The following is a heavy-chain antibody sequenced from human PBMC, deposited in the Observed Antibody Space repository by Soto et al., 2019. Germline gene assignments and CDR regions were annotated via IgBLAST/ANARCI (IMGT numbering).Heavy chain of an antibody. V-gene: IGHV3-33*01. Sequence: QPGGSLRLSCAASGFTFSSYGMHWVRQAPGKGLEWVAVIWYDGSNKYYADSVKGRFTISRDNSKNTLYLQMNSLRAEDTAVYYCARDGPIVLVPAALSETYYYYGMDVWGQGTTVTVSS. D-gene: IGHD2-2*01. CDR3: ARDGPIVLVPAALSETYYYYGMDV. J-gene: IGHJ6*02. CDR2: IWYDGSNK. CDR1: GFTFSSYG.